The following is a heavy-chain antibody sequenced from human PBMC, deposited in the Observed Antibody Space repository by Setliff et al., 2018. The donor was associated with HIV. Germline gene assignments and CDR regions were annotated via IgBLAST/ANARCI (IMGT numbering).Heavy chain of an antibody. CDR3: ARFSTSSGGTFDY. Sequence: SETLSLTCTVSGDSISSSAYYWGWIRQPPGKGLEWIANIFYSGSSYYNPSLKSRVTISVDTSKNQLSLRLTSVSAADTAVYYCARFSTSSGGTFDYWGQGTLVTVSS. V-gene: IGHV4-39*07. J-gene: IGHJ4*02. D-gene: IGHD6-6*01. CDR1: GDSISSSAYY. CDR2: IFYSGSS.